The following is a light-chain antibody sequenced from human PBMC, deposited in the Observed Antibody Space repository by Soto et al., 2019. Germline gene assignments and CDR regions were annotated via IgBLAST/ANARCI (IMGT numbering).Light chain of an antibody. CDR1: QSVTSSY. CDR3: PQYGSSPTT. Sequence: EIVLTQSPGTLSLSPGERATLSCRASQSVTSSYLAWWQQKPGQAPRLLIYGASSSATGIPDRFSGSGSGTDFTLTISRLEPEDFAVYFCPQYGSSPTTFGQGTKVEIK. CDR2: GAS. J-gene: IGKJ1*01. V-gene: IGKV3-20*01.